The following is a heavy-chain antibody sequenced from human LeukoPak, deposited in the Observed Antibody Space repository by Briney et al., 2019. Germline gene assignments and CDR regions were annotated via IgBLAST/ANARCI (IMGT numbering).Heavy chain of an antibody. Sequence: ASVKVSCKASGYTFTGYYMHWVRQAPGQGLEWMGWINPNSGGTNYAQKVQGRVTMTTDTSTSTAYMELRSLRSDDTAVYYCARGLQENLAWLTAFSAFDIWGQGTMVTVSS. V-gene: IGHV1-2*02. CDR2: INPNSGGT. CDR1: GYTFTGYY. D-gene: IGHD6-19*01. J-gene: IGHJ3*02. CDR3: ARGLQENLAWLTAFSAFDI.